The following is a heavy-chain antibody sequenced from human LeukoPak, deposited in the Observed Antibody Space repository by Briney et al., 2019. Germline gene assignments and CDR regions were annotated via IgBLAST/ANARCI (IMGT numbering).Heavy chain of an antibody. J-gene: IGHJ6*03. V-gene: IGHV1-69*13. CDR3: ARSRISYSSSSGYYYYYMDV. D-gene: IGHD6-6*01. Sequence: SVKVSCKASGYTFTSYGISWVRQAPGQGLEWMGGIIPIFGTANYAQKFQGRVTITADESTSTAYMELCSLRSEDTAVYYCARSRISYSSSSGYYYYYMDVWGKGTTVTVSS. CDR1: GYTFTSYG. CDR2: IIPIFGTA.